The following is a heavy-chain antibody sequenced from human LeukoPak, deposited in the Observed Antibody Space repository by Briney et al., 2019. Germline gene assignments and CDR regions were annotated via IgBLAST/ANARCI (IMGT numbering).Heavy chain of an antibody. J-gene: IGHJ4*02. Sequence: SETLSLTCTVSGGSMYSYYWRWIRQPPGKGLEWIGNIYHSGNSNFIPSYNPSLKSRVTISVDTSKSQFSLRLTSVTAADTAVYYCARGGMRYYGSGKNRDEPIDYWGQGTLVTVSS. CDR2: IYHSGNS. V-gene: IGHV4-59*12. CDR1: GGSMYSYY. D-gene: IGHD3-10*01. CDR3: ARGGMRYYGSGKNRDEPIDY.